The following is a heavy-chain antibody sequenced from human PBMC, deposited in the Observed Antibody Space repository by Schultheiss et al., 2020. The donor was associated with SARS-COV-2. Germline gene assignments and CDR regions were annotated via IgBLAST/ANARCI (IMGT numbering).Heavy chain of an antibody. Sequence: SETLSLTCTVSGGSISSYYWSWIRQPPGKGLEWIGYIYYSGSTNYNPSLKSRVTISVDTSKNQFSLKLSSVTAADTAVYYCARGGRYCSSTSCYGGRSDYWSQGTLVTVSS. V-gene: IGHV4-59*12. CDR1: GGSISSYY. J-gene: IGHJ4*02. D-gene: IGHD2-2*01. CDR2: IYYSGST. CDR3: ARGGRYCSSTSCYGGRSDY.